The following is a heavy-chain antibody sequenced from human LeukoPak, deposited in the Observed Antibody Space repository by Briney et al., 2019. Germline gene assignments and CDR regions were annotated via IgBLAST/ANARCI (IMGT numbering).Heavy chain of an antibody. V-gene: IGHV4-39*01. J-gene: IGHJ4*02. CDR1: GGSISSSSYY. CDR2: IYYSGST. CDR3: ATRSGYYYPIDY. Sequence: PSETLSLTCTVSGGSISSSSYYWGWIRQPPGKGLEWIGSIYYSGSTYYNPSLESRVTISVDTSKNQFSLKLSSVTAADTAVYYCATRSGYYYPIDYWGQGTLVTVSS. D-gene: IGHD3-22*01.